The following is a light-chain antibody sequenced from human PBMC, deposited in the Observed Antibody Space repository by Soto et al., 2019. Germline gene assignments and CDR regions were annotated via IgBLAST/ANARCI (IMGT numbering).Light chain of an antibody. V-gene: IGKV4-1*01. J-gene: IGKJ1*01. CDR2: WAS. Sequence: DMVVTQSPYSLALSLGERSTINXKSSQSVLYSANTKRYLAWYQQKPTQPPKLRIYWASTRENGGPDRFSGSGSVTDFTRTISSRQAEDVAVYYGQQYYSTPWTFGQGTKVDIK. CDR3: QQYYSTPWT. CDR1: QSVLYSANTKRY.